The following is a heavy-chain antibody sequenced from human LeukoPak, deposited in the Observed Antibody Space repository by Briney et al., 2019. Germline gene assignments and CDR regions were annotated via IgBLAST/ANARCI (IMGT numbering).Heavy chain of an antibody. CDR1: GFTFSSYW. D-gene: IGHD4-23*01. Sequence: GGSLRLSCAASGFTFSSYWMHWVRQAPGKGLVWVSHINSDGSSTSYADSVKGRFTTSRDNAKNTLYLQMNSLRAEDTAVYYCARAWDGGMVYYGMDVWGQGTTVTVSS. CDR2: INSDGSST. V-gene: IGHV3-74*01. CDR3: ARAWDGGMVYYGMDV. J-gene: IGHJ6*02.